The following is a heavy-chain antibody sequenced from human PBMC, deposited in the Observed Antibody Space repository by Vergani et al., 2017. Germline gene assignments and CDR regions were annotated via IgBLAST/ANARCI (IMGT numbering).Heavy chain of an antibody. CDR1: GFTFSSYW. V-gene: IGHV3-74*02. CDR2: INSDGSST. Sequence: EVQLVESGGGLVQPGGSLRLSCAASGFTFSSYWMHWVRQAPGKGLVWVSRINSDGSSTSYADSVKGRFTISRDNAKNTLYLQMNSLRAEDTAVYYCARIGSSLYYYYGMDVWGQGTTVTVSS. J-gene: IGHJ6*02. D-gene: IGHD6-13*01. CDR3: ARIGSSLYYYYGMDV.